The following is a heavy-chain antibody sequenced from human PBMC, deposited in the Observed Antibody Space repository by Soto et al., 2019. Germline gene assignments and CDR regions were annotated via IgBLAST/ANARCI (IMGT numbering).Heavy chain of an antibody. D-gene: IGHD2-15*01. CDR3: ARGYCSGGSCSLNYYYYYYMDV. J-gene: IGHJ6*03. V-gene: IGHV1-3*01. CDR2: INAGNGNT. Sequence: QVQLVQSGAEVKKPGASVKVSCKASGYTFTSYAMHWVRQAPGQRLEWMGWINAGNGNTKYSQKFQGRVTSTRDTSASTAYMELSSLRSEDTAVYYCARGYCSGGSCSLNYYYYYYMDVWGKGTTVTVSS. CDR1: GYTFTSYA.